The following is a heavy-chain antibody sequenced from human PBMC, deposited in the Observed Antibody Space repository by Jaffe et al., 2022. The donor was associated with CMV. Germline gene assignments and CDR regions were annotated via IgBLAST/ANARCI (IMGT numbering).Heavy chain of an antibody. V-gene: IGHV3-11*06. J-gene: IGHJ5*02. Sequence: QVQLVESGGGLVKPGGSLRLSCAASGFTFSDYYMSWIRQAPGKGLEWVSYISSSSSYTNYADSVKGRFTISRDNAKNSLYLQMNSLRAEDTAVYYCARSIVNYYDSSVLLDPWGQGTLVTVSS. CDR1: GFTFSDYY. D-gene: IGHD3-22*01. CDR2: ISSSSSYT. CDR3: ARSIVNYYDSSVLLDP.